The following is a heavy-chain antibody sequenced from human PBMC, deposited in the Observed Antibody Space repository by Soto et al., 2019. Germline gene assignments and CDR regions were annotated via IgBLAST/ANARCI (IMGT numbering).Heavy chain of an antibody. D-gene: IGHD6-13*01. CDR1: GGSISSGGYY. CDR2: LFYSGGT. Sequence: SETLSLTCAVYGGSISSGGYYWSWIRQHPGKGLEWIGCLFYSGGTYYNPSLKSRVTISVDTSKNQFSLKLSSVTAADTAVYYCARGLAAAGLFGFGPWGQGTLLTVSS. J-gene: IGHJ5*02. V-gene: IGHV4-31*11. CDR3: ARGLAAAGLFGFGP.